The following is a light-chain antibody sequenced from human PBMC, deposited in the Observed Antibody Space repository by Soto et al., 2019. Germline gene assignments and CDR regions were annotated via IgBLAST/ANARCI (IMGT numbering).Light chain of an antibody. V-gene: IGKV3-15*01. CDR3: QQYNNWPFS. Sequence: EIVMTQSPASLSVSPGERVTLSCRAGQGVTTNFAWYQQKSGQSPRLLIYDASTRATGVPARFSGTGSETDFTLTISGLQSEDSAVYFCQQYNNWPFSFGQGTRLEI. CDR2: DAS. J-gene: IGKJ5*01. CDR1: QGVTTN.